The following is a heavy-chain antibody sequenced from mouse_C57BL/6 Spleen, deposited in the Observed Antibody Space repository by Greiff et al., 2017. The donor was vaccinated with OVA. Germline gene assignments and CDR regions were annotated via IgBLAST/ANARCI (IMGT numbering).Heavy chain of an antibody. CDR1: GYTFTSYW. Sequence: QVQLKQPGAELVMPGASVKLSCKASGYTFTSYWMHWVKQRPGQGLEWIGEIDPSDSYTNYNQKFKGKSTLTVDKSSSTAYMQLSSLTSEDSAVYYCARLGYYGRKDYWGQGTTLTVSS. D-gene: IGHD1-1*01. V-gene: IGHV1-69*01. CDR2: IDPSDSYT. J-gene: IGHJ2*01. CDR3: ARLGYYGRKDY.